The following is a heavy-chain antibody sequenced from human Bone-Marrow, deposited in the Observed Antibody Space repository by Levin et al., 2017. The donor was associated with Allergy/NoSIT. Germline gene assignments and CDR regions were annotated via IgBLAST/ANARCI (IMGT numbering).Heavy chain of an antibody. CDR3: AKDALLWFGESYGMDV. CDR2: ISHDGNNK. D-gene: IGHD3-10*01. J-gene: IGHJ6*02. Sequence: LSLTCAVSGFTFSNYGMHWVRQAPGKGLEWVAVISHDGNNKYYADSVKDRFTISRDNSKNTLYLEVNSLRAEDTAVYFCAKDALLWFGESYGMDVWGQGTTVTVSS. V-gene: IGHV3-30*18. CDR1: GFTFSNYG.